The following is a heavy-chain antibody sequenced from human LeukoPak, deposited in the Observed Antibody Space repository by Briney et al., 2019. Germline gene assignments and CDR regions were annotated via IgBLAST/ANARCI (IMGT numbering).Heavy chain of an antibody. CDR2: INPNSGGT. D-gene: IGHD2-2*01. Sequence: GASVKVSCKASGYTFTGYYMHWVRQAPGQGLEWMGWINPNSGGTNYAQKFQGRVTMTRDTSISTAYMELSRLRSDDTAVYYCARDIVVVPAAGTEYYYYMDVWGKGTTVTVSS. CDR3: ARDIVVVPAAGTEYYYYMDV. J-gene: IGHJ6*03. V-gene: IGHV1-2*02. CDR1: GYTFTGYY.